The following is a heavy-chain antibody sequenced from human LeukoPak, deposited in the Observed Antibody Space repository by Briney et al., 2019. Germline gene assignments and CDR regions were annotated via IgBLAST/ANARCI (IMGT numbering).Heavy chain of an antibody. CDR2: IRSKANSYAT. CDR3: TATPQGLNAP. CDR1: GFTFSGSA. V-gene: IGHV3-73*01. D-gene: IGHD6-25*01. J-gene: IGHJ4*02. Sequence: GGSLSLSCAASGFTFSGSAMHWVRQASGKGLEWVGRIRSKANSYATAYAASVKGRFTISRDDSKNTAYLQMNSLKTEDTAVYYCTATPQGLNAPWGQGTLVTVSS.